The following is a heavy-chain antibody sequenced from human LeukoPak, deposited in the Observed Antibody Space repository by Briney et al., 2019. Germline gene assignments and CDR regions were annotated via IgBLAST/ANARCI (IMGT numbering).Heavy chain of an antibody. V-gene: IGHV3-21*01. CDR2: ISSSSSYI. CDR3: ARGLGYCSSTSCYTYDAFDI. J-gene: IGHJ3*02. D-gene: IGHD2-2*02. Sequence: GGSLRLSCAASGITFSGSGMSWVRQAPGKGLEWVSSISSSSSYIYYADSVKGRFTISRDNAKNSLYLQMNSLRAEDTAVYYCARGLGYCSSTSCYTYDAFDIWGQGTMVTVSS. CDR1: GITFSGSG.